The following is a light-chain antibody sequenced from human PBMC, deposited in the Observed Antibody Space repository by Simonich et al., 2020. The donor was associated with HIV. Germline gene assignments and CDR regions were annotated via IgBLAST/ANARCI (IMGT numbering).Light chain of an antibody. CDR1: QSVSSN. V-gene: IGKV3-15*01. Sequence: EIVMTHSPAALSVSPGEKATLSCRASQSVSSNLAWYQRKPGQALRLLFYGASTRATGTPARFSGSGSGTEFTLTISSMQSEDFAVYYCQQYNNWPTWTFGQGTKVEIK. CDR2: GAS. CDR3: QQYNNWPTWT. J-gene: IGKJ1*01.